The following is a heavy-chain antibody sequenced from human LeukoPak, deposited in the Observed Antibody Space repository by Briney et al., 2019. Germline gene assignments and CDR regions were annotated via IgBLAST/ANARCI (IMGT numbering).Heavy chain of an antibody. CDR2: VNPISGGT. CDR1: GYTFSGDY. CDR3: ARDQNYYSSGSYEWFDP. J-gene: IGHJ5*02. V-gene: IGHV1-2*06. Sequence: GASVRVSSEASGYTFSGDYIRSVRHAPRERGEWMGRVNPISGGTKSAQKSQGRGTMTRDTSISTAYMELSRLRSDDTAVYYCARDQNYYSSGSYEWFDPWGQGNLVTV. D-gene: IGHD3-10*01.